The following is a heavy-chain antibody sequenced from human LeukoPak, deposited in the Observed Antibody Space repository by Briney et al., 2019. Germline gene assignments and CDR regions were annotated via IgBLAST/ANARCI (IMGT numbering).Heavy chain of an antibody. J-gene: IGHJ3*02. CDR3: ARGLVLATDDAFDI. CDR2: IWDTVIT. Sequence: SETLSLTCTVSGGSIRSYFWSWLRQPPGKGLEWSVYIWDTVITDYNPSLKSRVTISLDTSKNHFSLKLRSVTAADTALYFCARGLVLATDDAFDIWGQGTLVTVSS. D-gene: IGHD5-12*01. CDR1: GGSIRSYF. V-gene: IGHV4-59*01.